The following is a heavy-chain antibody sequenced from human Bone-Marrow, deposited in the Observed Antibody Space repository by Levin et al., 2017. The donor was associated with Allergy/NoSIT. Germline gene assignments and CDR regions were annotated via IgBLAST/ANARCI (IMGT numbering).Heavy chain of an antibody. D-gene: IGHD6-6*01. J-gene: IGHJ6*02. Sequence: GGSLRLSCEASGFTFSAYAMHWVRQAPGKGLEWVAVISYDGTSKFYADSVQGRFIISRDNSKNTLDLQLNSLRAEDTAAYYCARVKGGSSSPLGYYYYGMDVWGQGTTVTVSS. CDR3: ARVKGGSSSPLGYYYYGMDV. CDR1: GFTFSAYA. V-gene: IGHV3-30*04. CDR2: ISYDGTSK.